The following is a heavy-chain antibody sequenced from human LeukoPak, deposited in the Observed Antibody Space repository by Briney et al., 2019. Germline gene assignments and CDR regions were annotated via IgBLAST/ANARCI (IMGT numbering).Heavy chain of an antibody. V-gene: IGHV3-23*01. Sequence: GGSLRLSCAASGFTLSTYAMSWVRQTPGKGLEWVAATSSSDAGTYHADSVKGRFTISRDNSKNTLYLQMNSLRAEDTAVYYCANVIRGYSYGYAIDYWGQGTLVTVSS. J-gene: IGHJ4*02. D-gene: IGHD5-18*01. CDR3: ANVIRGYSYGYAIDY. CDR2: TSSSDAGT. CDR1: GFTLSTYA.